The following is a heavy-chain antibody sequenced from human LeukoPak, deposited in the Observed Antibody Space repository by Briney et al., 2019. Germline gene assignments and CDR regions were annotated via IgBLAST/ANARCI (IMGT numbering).Heavy chain of an antibody. D-gene: IGHD6-19*01. CDR1: GYTFTSYG. CDR3: ACGWSYFDY. CDR2: INPGNSHT. V-gene: IGHV1-3*01. J-gene: IGHJ4*02. Sequence: AASVKVSCKASGYTFTSYGVHWVRQAPGQRLEWMGWINPGNSHTQYSQMFQGRVTITRDTSAGTAYMELSSLRSEDTAVYYCACGWSYFDYWGQGTLVTVSS.